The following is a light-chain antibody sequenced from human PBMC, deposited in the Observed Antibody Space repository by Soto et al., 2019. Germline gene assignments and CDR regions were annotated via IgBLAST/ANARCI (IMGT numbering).Light chain of an antibody. CDR2: DVS. CDR3: SPYPSTNTVL. J-gene: IGLJ2*01. V-gene: IGLV2-14*03. CDR1: SSDVDDYNY. Sequence: QSVLTQPASVSGSPGQSITISCTGTSSDVDDYNYVSWYQQHPGKAPKLIISDVSTRPSGVSSRFSGSKSDTTASLTISGLQAEDEADYYCSPYPSTNTVLFGGGTKVTVL.